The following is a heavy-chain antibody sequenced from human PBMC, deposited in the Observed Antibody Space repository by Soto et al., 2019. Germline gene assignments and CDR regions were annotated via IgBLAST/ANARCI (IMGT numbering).Heavy chain of an antibody. V-gene: IGHV3-21*01. CDR3: ARDRPTIFGVVKPAFDI. J-gene: IGHJ3*02. CDR2: ISSSSSYI. CDR1: GFTFSSYS. D-gene: IGHD3-3*01. Sequence: EVQLVESGGGLVKPGGSLRLSCAASGFTFSSYSMNWVRQAPGKGLEWVSSISSSSSYIYYADSVKGRFTISRDNAKNSLYLQINGLRVEDTAVYYCARDRPTIFGVVKPAFDICCQGTMVTVSS.